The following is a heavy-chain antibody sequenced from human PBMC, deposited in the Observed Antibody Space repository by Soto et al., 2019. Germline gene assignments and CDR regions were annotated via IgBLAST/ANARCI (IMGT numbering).Heavy chain of an antibody. V-gene: IGHV3-33*01. CDR1: GFTFSSYH. CDR3: ARIGTWALNFDY. J-gene: IGHJ4*02. Sequence: QVQLVESGGGVVQPGRSLRLSCAASGFTFSSYHMHWVRQDPGKGLEWVAVIWNDGSNKYYVDSVKGRFTISRDNSKNTLYLQMHSLRVEDTAVYYCARIGTWALNFDYWGQGTLVTVSS. D-gene: IGHD2-8*01. CDR2: IWNDGSNK.